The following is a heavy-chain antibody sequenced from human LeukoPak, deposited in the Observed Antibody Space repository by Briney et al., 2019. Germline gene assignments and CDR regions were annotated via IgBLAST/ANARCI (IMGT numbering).Heavy chain of an antibody. CDR2: INPSGGST. D-gene: IGHD4-17*01. Sequence: ASVKVSCKASGYTFTSYYMHWVRRAPGQGLEWMGIINPSGGSTSYAQKFQGRVTMTRDTSTSTVYMELSSLRSEDTAVYYCARMLQDYGDYPANLGYYYGMDVWGQGTTVTVSS. J-gene: IGHJ6*02. CDR3: ARMLQDYGDYPANLGYYYGMDV. V-gene: IGHV1-46*01. CDR1: GYTFTSYY.